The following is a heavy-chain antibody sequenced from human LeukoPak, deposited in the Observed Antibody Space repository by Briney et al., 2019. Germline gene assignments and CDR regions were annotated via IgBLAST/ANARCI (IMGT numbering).Heavy chain of an antibody. Sequence: GGSLRLSCAASGFTFSRYSMNWVRQAPGKGLEWVSSISDTGYYIYYADSVKGRFTISRGNAKNSLFLQMNNLRAEDTAVYYCANHLACGSTTCPSFDSWGQGTLVTVSS. V-gene: IGHV3-21*01. CDR2: ISDTGYYI. J-gene: IGHJ4*02. CDR3: ANHLACGSTTCPSFDS. CDR1: GFTFSRYS. D-gene: IGHD2-2*01.